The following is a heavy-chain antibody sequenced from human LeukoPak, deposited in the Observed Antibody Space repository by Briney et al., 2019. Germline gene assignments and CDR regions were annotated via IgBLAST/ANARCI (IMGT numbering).Heavy chain of an antibody. D-gene: IGHD3-9*01. Sequence: SVKVSCKASGGTFSSYAISWVRQPPGQGLGWMGRIIPILGIANYAQKFQGRVTITADKSTSTAYMELRSLRSEDTAVYYCASPGTYYDILYGYPRGGYFDYWGQGTLVTVSS. J-gene: IGHJ4*02. V-gene: IGHV1-69*04. CDR3: ASPGTYYDILYGYPRGGYFDY. CDR2: IIPILGIA. CDR1: GGTFSSYA.